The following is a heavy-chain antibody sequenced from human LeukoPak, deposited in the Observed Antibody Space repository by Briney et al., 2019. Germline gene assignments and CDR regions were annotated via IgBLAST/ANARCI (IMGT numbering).Heavy chain of an antibody. J-gene: IGHJ6*02. CDR2: ISYDGSNK. V-gene: IGHV3-30*18. CDR3: AKDRVKV. CDR1: GFTFSSYG. Sequence: PGGSLRLSCAASGFTFSSYGMPWVRQAPGKGLEWVAVISYDGSNKYYADSVKGRFTMSRDNSKNTLYLQMNSLRAEDTAVYYCAKDRVKVWGQGTTVTVSS. D-gene: IGHD3-10*01.